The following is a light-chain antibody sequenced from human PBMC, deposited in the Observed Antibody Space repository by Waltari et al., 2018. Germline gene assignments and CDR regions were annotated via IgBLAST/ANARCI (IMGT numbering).Light chain of an antibody. Sequence: DIQMTQSPSSVSASVGDRVTITCRASQGINSWLAWYQQKPGTAPRLLIYAASTLQRGVPSRFSGSGSGTDFTLTISSLQPEDFATYYCQQANTFPLTFGGGTKVEIK. CDR2: AAS. J-gene: IGKJ4*01. CDR1: QGINSW. V-gene: IGKV1-12*01. CDR3: QQANTFPLT.